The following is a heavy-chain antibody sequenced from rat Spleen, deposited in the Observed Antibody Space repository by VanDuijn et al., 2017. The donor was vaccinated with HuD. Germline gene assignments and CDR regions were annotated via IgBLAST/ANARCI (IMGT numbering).Heavy chain of an antibody. CDR2: IGTGGGNT. J-gene: IGHJ2*01. D-gene: IGHD5-1*01. V-gene: IGHV5S23*01. CDR3: ANNWELYY. CDR1: GFTFNDFD. Sequence: EVQLVESGGGLVQPGRSLKLSCAASGFTFNDFDMAWVRQAPTAGLEWVASIGTGGGNTYYRDSVKGRFTISRDNAKSTLYLQMNSLRSEDTATYYCANNWELYYWGQGVMVTVSS.